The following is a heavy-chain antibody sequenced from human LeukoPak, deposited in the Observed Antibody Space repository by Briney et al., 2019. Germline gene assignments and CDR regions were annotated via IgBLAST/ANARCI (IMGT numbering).Heavy chain of an antibody. CDR2: INHSGST. CDR3: ARAGTVANGAFDI. J-gene: IGHJ3*02. CDR1: GGSFSGYY. V-gene: IGHV4-34*01. Sequence: SETLSLTCAVYGGSFSGYYWSWIRQPPGKGLEWIGEINHSGSTNYNPSLKSRVTISVDTSKNQFSLKLSSVTAADTAVYYCARAGTVANGAFDIWGQGTMVTVSS. D-gene: IGHD5-12*01.